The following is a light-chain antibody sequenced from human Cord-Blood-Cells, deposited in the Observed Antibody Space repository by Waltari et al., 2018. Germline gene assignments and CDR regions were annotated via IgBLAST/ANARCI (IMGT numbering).Light chain of an antibody. J-gene: IGLJ1*01. CDR3: CSYAGSYTFYV. V-gene: IGLV2-11*01. CDR1: SSAVGGYNY. Sequence: QSALTPPRPVSGSPGPSVTISCTGPSSAVGGYNYVSGYQQHPGKAPKLMNYDVSKRPSGVPDRFSGSKSGNTASLTISGLQAEDEADYYCCSYAGSYTFYVFGTGTKVTVL. CDR2: DVS.